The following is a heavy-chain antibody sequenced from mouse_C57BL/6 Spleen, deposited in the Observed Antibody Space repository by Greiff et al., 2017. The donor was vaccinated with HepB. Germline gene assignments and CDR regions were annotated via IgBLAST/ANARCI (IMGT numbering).Heavy chain of an antibody. J-gene: IGHJ4*01. D-gene: IGHD6-1*01. CDR3: AGDSHFYYAMDY. V-gene: IGHV5-17*01. CDR2: ISSGSSTI. Sequence: EVHLVESGGGLVKPGGSLKLSCAASGFTFSDYGMHWVRQAPEKGLEWVAYISSGSSTIYYADTVKGRFTISRDNAKNTLFLQMTSLRSEDTAMYYCAGDSHFYYAMDYWGQGTSVTVSS. CDR1: GFTFSDYG.